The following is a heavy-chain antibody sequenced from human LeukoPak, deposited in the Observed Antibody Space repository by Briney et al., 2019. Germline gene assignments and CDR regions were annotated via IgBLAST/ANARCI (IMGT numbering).Heavy chain of an antibody. CDR1: GVSISSSNSY. CDR3: ARSDGYGLVGI. CDR2: IYYSGNT. Sequence: SETLSLTCTVSGVSISSSNSYWGWIRQPPGKGLEWIGSIYYSGNTYYNASLKSQVSISIDTSKNQFSLTLSSVTAADTAVYYCARSDGYGLVGIWGQGTMVTVSS. V-gene: IGHV4-39*07. J-gene: IGHJ3*02. D-gene: IGHD3-10*01.